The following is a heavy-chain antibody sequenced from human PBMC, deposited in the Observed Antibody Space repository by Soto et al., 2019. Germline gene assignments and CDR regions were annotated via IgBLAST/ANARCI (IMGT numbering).Heavy chain of an antibody. CDR3: ARHLTHGYGYPIFDF. Sequence: LSLTCSVSGGSISSSDYSWGWIRQPPGKGLEWIGNIYYGGSTYYNPSLKSRVTKSVDTSTNQFSLKLRSLTAADTALFYCARHLTHGYGYPIFDFWGPGALVTVSS. CDR2: IYYGGST. J-gene: IGHJ4*02. CDR1: GGSISSSDYS. V-gene: IGHV4-39*01. D-gene: IGHD5-12*01.